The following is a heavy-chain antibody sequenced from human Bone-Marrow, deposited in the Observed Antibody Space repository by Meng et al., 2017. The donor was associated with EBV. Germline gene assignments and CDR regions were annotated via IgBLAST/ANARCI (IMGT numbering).Heavy chain of an antibody. CDR2: IYWDDET. CDR3: AHRRSDSGWFGY. CDR1: GFSLSTSGMG. J-gene: IGHJ4*02. V-gene: IGHV2-5*02. Sequence: PPQPPPLTCPFLGFSLSTSGMGLAWIRQPPGKALEWLALIYWDDETRYSPALKNRLTVTKDSSKNQVVFRMANLDPADTATYYCAHRRSDSGWFGYWGQGTLVTVSS. D-gene: IGHD6-19*01.